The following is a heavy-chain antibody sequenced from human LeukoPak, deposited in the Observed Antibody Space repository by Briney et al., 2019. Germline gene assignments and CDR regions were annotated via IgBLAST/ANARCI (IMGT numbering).Heavy chain of an antibody. J-gene: IGHJ5*02. D-gene: IGHD3-22*01. CDR2: INPSGAIT. CDR1: GYTVTNYY. CDR3: ARHPSNFFDSSGYFGCFDP. Sequence: GASVKVSCKASGYTVTNYYMHWVRQAPGHRLECMGIINPSGAITSYEQKFQGRVSITRDTSTITFYMELSSLRSEDTAVYYCARHPSNFFDSSGYFGCFDPWGQGTLVTV. V-gene: IGHV1-46*01.